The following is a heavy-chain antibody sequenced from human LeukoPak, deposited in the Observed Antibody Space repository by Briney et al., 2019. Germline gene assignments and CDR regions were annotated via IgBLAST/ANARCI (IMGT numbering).Heavy chain of an antibody. J-gene: IGHJ4*02. CDR1: GFTFRNYW. V-gene: IGHV3-7*01. Sequence: GGSLRLSCAGSGFTFRNYWMGWVRQPPGKGLEWVANIRQDGGDNHYVDSVKGRFTISRDNARNSLSLQMNSLRADDTAVYYSTKSATSGSYYTEWRQATLVIVSS. CDR3: TKSATSGSYYTE. D-gene: IGHD3-10*01. CDR2: IRQDGGDN.